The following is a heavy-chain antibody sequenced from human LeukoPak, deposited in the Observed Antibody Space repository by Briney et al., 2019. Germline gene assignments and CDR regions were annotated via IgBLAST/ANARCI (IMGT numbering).Heavy chain of an antibody. D-gene: IGHD6-19*01. CDR3: ARVLAVAGTGVEAFDI. Sequence: ASVKVSCKASGYTFTSYYMHWVRQAPGQGLEWMGIINPSGGSTSYAQKFQGRVTMTRDMSTSTVYMELSSLRSEDTAVYYCARVLAVAGTGVEAFDIWGQGTMVTVSS. V-gene: IGHV1-46*01. CDR1: GYTFTSYY. CDR2: INPSGGST. J-gene: IGHJ3*02.